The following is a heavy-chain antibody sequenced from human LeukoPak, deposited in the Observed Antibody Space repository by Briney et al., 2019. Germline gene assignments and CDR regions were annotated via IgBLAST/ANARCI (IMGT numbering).Heavy chain of an antibody. CDR1: GYSFTSYW. CDR3: ARHLDDYGDHSRDY. J-gene: IGHJ4*02. D-gene: IGHD4-17*01. CDR2: IYPGDSDT. Sequence: GESLRISCKGSGYSFTSYWIGWVRQMPGKGLEWMGIIYPGDSDTRYSLSFQGQVIISADKSISTAYLQWSSLKASDTAMYYCARHLDDYGDHSRDYWGQGTLVTVSS. V-gene: IGHV5-51*01.